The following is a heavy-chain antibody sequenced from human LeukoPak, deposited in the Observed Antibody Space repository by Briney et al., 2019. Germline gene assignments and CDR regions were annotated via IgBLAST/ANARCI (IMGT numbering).Heavy chain of an antibody. CDR2: ISYDGSNK. Sequence: GGSLRLSCAASGFTFSGYPIHWVRQAPGKGLEWVAVISYDGSNKYYADSVKGRFTISRDNSKNTLYLQMNSLRAEDTAVYYCAKDLDAYYDFWSGSWFDPWGQGTLVTVSS. CDR1: GFTFSGYP. V-gene: IGHV3-30*04. J-gene: IGHJ5*02. CDR3: AKDLDAYYDFWSGSWFDP. D-gene: IGHD3-3*01.